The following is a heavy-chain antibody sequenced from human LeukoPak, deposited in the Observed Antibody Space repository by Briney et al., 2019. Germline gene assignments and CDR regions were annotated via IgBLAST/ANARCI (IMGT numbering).Heavy chain of an antibody. CDR3: ARGYCSGGSCYLPNWFDP. Sequence: PSETLSLTCTVSGGSISSSSYYWGWIPQPPGKAREGSGSIYYSGSTYYNPSLKSRVTISVDRSKNQFSLKLSSVTAADTAVYYCARGYCSGGSCYLPNWFDPWGQGTLVTVSS. D-gene: IGHD2-15*01. J-gene: IGHJ5*02. V-gene: IGHV4-39*07. CDR2: IYYSGST. CDR1: GGSISSSSYY.